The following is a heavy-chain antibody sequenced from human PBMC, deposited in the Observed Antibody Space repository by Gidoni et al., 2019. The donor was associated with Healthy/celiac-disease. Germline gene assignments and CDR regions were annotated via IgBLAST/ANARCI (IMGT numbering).Heavy chain of an antibody. CDR1: GFTFSSYS. J-gene: IGHJ3*02. CDR2: ISSSCYYI. Sequence: EVQLVESGGGLFKSGVSLRLSCALSGFTFSSYSMYWGRQAQGKELAWISSISSSCYYIYYTDSVKGRFSISRDNDKNSLYLQMNSLRAEDTAVYYCASDFPPEAFDIWGQGTMVTVSS. V-gene: IGHV3-21*01. CDR3: ASDFPPEAFDI.